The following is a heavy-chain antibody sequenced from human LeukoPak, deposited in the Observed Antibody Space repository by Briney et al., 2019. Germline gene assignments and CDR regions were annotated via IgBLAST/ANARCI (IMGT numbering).Heavy chain of an antibody. J-gene: IGHJ4*02. CDR1: GFTFNIYG. Sequence: PGGSLRLSCAASGFTFNIYGMHWVSQAPGKGLEWVALTWFDGSHNYYADSVKGRFTISRDNSKNTLYLQMNSLRAEDTAVYFCAREDQQLVRIYLDFWGQGTLVTVSS. D-gene: IGHD6-13*01. V-gene: IGHV3-33*01. CDR2: TWFDGSHN. CDR3: AREDQQLVRIYLDF.